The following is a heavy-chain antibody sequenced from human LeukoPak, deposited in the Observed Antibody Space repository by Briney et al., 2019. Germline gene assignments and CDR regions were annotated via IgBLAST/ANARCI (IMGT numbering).Heavy chain of an antibody. D-gene: IGHD6-19*01. CDR3: ARQASSGWYYFDY. CDR1: GGSISSYY. J-gene: IGHJ4*02. V-gene: IGHV4-59*08. CDR2: IYYSGST. Sequence: SETLSLTCTVSGGSISSYYWSWIRQPPGKGLEWIGYIYYSGSTNYNPSLKSRVTISADTSKNQFSLKLSSVTAADTAVYYCARQASSGWYYFDYWGQGTLVTVSS.